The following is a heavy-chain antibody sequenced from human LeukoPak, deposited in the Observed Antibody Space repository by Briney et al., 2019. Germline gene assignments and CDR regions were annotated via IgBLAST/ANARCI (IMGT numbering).Heavy chain of an antibody. CDR3: ARVGYSSSWADP. CDR1: GYTLTELS. J-gene: IGHJ5*02. CDR2: FDPEDGET. V-gene: IGHV1-24*01. Sequence: ASVKVSCKVSGYTLTELSMHWVRQAPGKGLEWMGGFDPEDGETIYAQKFQGRVTMTEDTSTDTAYMELSSLRSEDTAVYYCARVGYSSSWADPWGQGTLVTVSS. D-gene: IGHD6-13*01.